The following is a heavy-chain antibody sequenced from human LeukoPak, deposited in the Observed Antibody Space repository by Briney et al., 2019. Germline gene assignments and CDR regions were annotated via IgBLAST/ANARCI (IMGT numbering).Heavy chain of an antibody. J-gene: IGHJ4*02. V-gene: IGHV3-21*01. CDR1: GFTVSNNY. D-gene: IGHD2-15*01. CDR2: ISSSRSYI. Sequence: GGSLRLSCAASGFTVSNNYMNWVRRAPGKGVEWVSSISSSRSYIYYADSVKGRFTISRDNAKNSLYLQMSSLRAEDTAVYYCARQDIVVVVAAYDYWGQGTLVTVSS. CDR3: ARQDIVVVVAAYDY.